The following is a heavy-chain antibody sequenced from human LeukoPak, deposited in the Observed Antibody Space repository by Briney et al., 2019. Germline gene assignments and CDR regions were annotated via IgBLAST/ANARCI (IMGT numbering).Heavy chain of an antibody. D-gene: IGHD2-2*02. V-gene: IGHV4-34*01. CDR3: ARGDCSSTSCYTFDY. CDR2: INHSGST. J-gene: IGHJ4*02. Sequence: SETLSLTCAVCGGSFSGYYWSWIRQPPGKGLEWIGEINHSGSTNYNPSLKSRVTISVDTSKNQFSLKLSSVTAADTAVYYCARGDCSSTSCYTFDYWGQGTLVTVSS. CDR1: GGSFSGYY.